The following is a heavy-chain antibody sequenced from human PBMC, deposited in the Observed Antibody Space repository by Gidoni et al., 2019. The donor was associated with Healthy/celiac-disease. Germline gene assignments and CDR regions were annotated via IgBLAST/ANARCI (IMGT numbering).Heavy chain of an antibody. CDR2: ISGSGGST. V-gene: IGHV3-23*01. CDR1: GFTFSSSA. CDR3: AKDYCSGGSCYSGQGDY. Sequence: EVQLLESGGGLVQPGGSLRLSCAASGFTFSSSAMSWVRQAPGKGLEWVSAISGSGGSTYYADSVKGRFTISRDNSKNTLYLQMNSLRAEDTAVYYCAKDYCSGGSCYSGQGDYWGQGTLVTVSS. J-gene: IGHJ4*02. D-gene: IGHD2-15*01.